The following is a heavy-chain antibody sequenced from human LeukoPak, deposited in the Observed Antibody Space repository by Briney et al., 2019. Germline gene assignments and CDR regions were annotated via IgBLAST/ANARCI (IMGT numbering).Heavy chain of an antibody. CDR3: TKEVYSGGYFDL. CDR1: GFSFDDYA. D-gene: IGHD1-26*01. Sequence: GGSLRLSCAASGFSFDDYAMHWVRQAPGKGLEWVSLISWDGGNRDYADSVKGRFTISRDNSRYSLSLQMRSLRPEDTALYFCTKEVYSGGYFDLWGRGTLVTVSS. V-gene: IGHV3-43D*03. J-gene: IGHJ2*01. CDR2: ISWDGGNR.